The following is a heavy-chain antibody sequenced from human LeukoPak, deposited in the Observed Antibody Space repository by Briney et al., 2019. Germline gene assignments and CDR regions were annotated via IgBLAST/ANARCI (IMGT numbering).Heavy chain of an antibody. CDR2: ISDSGGST. V-gene: IGHV3-23*01. D-gene: IGHD2-15*01. CDR3: AKDVRYCSGGSCCGWFDP. J-gene: IGHJ5*02. Sequence: PGGSLRLSCAASGFTFSSYAMSWVRQAPGKGLEWVSAISDSGGSTYYADSVKGRFTISRDNSKNTLCLQMNSLRAEDTAIYYCAKDVRYCSGGSCCGWFDPWGQGTLVTVSS. CDR1: GFTFSSYA.